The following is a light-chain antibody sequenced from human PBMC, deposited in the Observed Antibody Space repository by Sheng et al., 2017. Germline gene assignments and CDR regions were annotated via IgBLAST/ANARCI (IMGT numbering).Light chain of an antibody. V-gene: IGLV3-1*01. CDR1: DLGDRY. CDR3: QVWDGGSDQFV. CDR2: QDT. J-gene: IGLJ1*01. Sequence: SYELAQPPSVSVSPGQTATITCSGDDLGDRYVYWYQQKPGQSPVLVIYQDTKRPSGIPERFSGSNSGNTATLTIRAVEAGDEADYYCQVWDGGSDQFVFASGTKVTVL.